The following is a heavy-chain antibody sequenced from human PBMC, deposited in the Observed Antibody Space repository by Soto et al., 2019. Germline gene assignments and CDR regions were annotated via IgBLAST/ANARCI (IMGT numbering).Heavy chain of an antibody. CDR1: GVTFIAYW. CDR3: AREKRANGYFDY. Sequence: AGGFLRLSCAASGVTFIAYWMSWVRQAPGKGLEWVANIKQDGNEKYYVDSVNGRFIISRDDAKNSLFLQLNSLRVEDTAVYYCAREKRANGYFDYWGQGTLVTVSS. CDR2: IKQDGNEK. V-gene: IGHV3-7*01. J-gene: IGHJ4*02. D-gene: IGHD6-25*01.